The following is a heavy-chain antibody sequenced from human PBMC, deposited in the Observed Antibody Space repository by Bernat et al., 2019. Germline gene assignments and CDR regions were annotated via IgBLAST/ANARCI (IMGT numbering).Heavy chain of an antibody. J-gene: IGHJ5*02. CDR1: GFIFSDPY. V-gene: IGHV3-72*01. CDR3: TRNHRGWFDP. CDR2: IKNKGYSYTT. Sequence: EVQLVESGGGLVQPGGSLRLSCAASGFIFSDPYMDWVRQAPGKGLECVARIKNKGYSYTTEYAASVKGRFTISRDDSKNSLYLQMNTLQTEDTALYYCTRNHRGWFDPWGQGTLVTVSS.